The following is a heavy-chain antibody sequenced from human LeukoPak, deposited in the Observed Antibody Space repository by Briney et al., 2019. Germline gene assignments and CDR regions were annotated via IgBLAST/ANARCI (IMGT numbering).Heavy chain of an antibody. J-gene: IGHJ4*02. CDR3: AKTYYYDSSGYTYFDY. Sequence: AGGPLRLSCAASGFTFSSYAMSWVRQAPGKGLEWVSAISGSGGSTYYADSVKGRSTISRDNSKNTLYLQMNSLRAEDTAVYYCAKTYYYDSSGYTYFDYWGQGTLVTVSS. CDR1: GFTFSSYA. D-gene: IGHD3-22*01. CDR2: ISGSGGST. V-gene: IGHV3-23*01.